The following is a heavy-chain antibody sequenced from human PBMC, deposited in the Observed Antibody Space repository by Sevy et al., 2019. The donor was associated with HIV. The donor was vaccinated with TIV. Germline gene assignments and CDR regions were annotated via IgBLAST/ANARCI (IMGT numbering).Heavy chain of an antibody. J-gene: IGHJ6*03. D-gene: IGHD6-6*01. V-gene: IGHV6-1*01. CDR3: ARAGKVIAARPCYYYYTDV. Sequence: SQTLSLTCAISGDSVSSNSAAWNWIRQSPSRGLEWLGRTYYRSKWYNDYAVSVKSRITINPDTSKNQFSLQLNSLTPADTAVYYCARAGKVIAARPCYYYYTDVLGKTTTVT. CDR2: TYYRSKWYN. CDR1: GDSVSSNSAA.